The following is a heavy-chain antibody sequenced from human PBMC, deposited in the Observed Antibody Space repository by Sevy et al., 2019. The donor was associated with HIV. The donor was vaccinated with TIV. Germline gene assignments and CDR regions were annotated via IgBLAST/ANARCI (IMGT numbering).Heavy chain of an antibody. Sequence: ASMKVSCKASGGTFNRYAISWVRQAPGHGLEWLGGIIPIFGKTNYAQKFQGRVTITADESTSTANMEVSSLRSEDTAVYYCARLTVAGLGGWFDPWGHGTLVTVSS. CDR3: ARLTVAGLGGWFDP. V-gene: IGHV1-69*13. J-gene: IGHJ5*02. CDR2: IIPIFGKT. CDR1: GGTFNRYA. D-gene: IGHD6-19*01.